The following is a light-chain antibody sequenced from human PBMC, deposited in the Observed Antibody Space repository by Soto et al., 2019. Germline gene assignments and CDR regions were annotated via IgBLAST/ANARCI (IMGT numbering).Light chain of an antibody. Sequence: QAVVTQEPSFSVSPGGTVTLTCGLSSGSVSTSYYPSWYQQTPGHAPRTLVYSTNTRSSGVPDRFSGSILGNKAALTITGAQADDESDYYCVLYMGSGISLFGGGTKLTVL. J-gene: IGLJ3*02. V-gene: IGLV8-61*01. CDR2: STN. CDR1: SGSVSTSYY. CDR3: VLYMGSGISL.